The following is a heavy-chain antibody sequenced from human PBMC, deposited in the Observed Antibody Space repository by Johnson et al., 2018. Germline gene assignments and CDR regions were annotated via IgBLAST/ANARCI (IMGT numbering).Heavy chain of an antibody. CDR2: LTYNMTYT. CDR1: EFTHDEYV. J-gene: IGHJ3*02. V-gene: IGHV3-9*01. CDR3: ARGGPSYYSSGNYSQNPAFDI. D-gene: IGHD3-22*01. Sequence: VQLQESGGDLEQPGRSLRLSCAASEFTHDEYVKQWVRQGPGKGLGWVSGLTYNMTYTAYADSVRGRFTISRDNARNTLYLQMNSLSFEDTAVYSCARGGPSYYSSGNYSQNPAFDIWGQGAMGTVSS.